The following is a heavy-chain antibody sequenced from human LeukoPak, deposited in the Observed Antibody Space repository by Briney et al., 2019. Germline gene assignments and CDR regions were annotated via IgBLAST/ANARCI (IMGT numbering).Heavy chain of an antibody. J-gene: IGHJ2*01. V-gene: IGHV4-59*01. Sequence: PSETLSLTCTVSGGSISSYYWSWIRQPPGKGLEWVGFIYYSGSTNYDPSLTSRVAILVDTSKNEFSLKLSSVTAADTAVYYCARDSSGWWYFDLWGRGTLLTVSS. CDR3: ARDSSGWWYFDL. D-gene: IGHD6-19*01. CDR2: IYYSGST. CDR1: GGSISSYY.